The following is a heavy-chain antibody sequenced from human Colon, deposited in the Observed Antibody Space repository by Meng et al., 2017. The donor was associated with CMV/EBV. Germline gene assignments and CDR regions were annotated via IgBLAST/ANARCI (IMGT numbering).Heavy chain of an antibody. V-gene: IGHV3-21*01. CDR3: ARLGGVPGALLL. Sequence: GGSLRLSCEASGFTLKVYTMNWVRQAPGKGLEWIASISPSNDYIYFADSVKGRFTISRDNAKNSLYLQMNSLRAEDTAVYYCARLGGVPGALLLWGQGTTVTVSS. CDR1: GFTLKVYT. J-gene: IGHJ6*02. CDR2: ISPSNDYI. D-gene: IGHD4/OR15-4a*01.